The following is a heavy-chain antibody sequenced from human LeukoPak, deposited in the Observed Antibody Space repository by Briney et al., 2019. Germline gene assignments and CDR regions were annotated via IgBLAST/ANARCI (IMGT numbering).Heavy chain of an antibody. J-gene: IGHJ4*02. Sequence: SQTLSLTCTVSGGSISSGSYYWSWIRQPAGKGLEWIGYIYYSGSTNYNPSLKSRVTISVDTSKNQFSLKLSSVTAADTAVYYCARCSGSYYGHFDYWGQGTLVTVSS. V-gene: IGHV4-61*10. CDR2: IYYSGST. CDR3: ARCSGSYYGHFDY. D-gene: IGHD1-26*01. CDR1: GGSISSGSYY.